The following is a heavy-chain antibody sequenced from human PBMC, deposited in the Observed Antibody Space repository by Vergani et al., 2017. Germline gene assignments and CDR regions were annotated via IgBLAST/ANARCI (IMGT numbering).Heavy chain of an antibody. CDR2: IYTSGST. V-gene: IGHV4-61*02. CDR1: GGSISSGGYY. Sequence: QVQLQESGPGLVKPSQTLSLTCTVSGGSISSGGYYWSWIRQPAGKGLEWIGRIYTSGSTNYNPSLKSRVTISVDTSKNQFSLKLSSVTAADTAVYYCARDHYGDLHLDYWGQGTLVTVSS. CDR3: ARDHYGDLHLDY. J-gene: IGHJ4*02. D-gene: IGHD4-17*01.